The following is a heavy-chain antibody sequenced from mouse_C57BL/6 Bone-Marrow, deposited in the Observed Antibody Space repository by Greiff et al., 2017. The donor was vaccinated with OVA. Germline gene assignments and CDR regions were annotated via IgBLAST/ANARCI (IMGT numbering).Heavy chain of an antibody. V-gene: IGHV14-4*01. CDR3: TTTGTERDY. CDR2: IDPENGDT. D-gene: IGHD4-1*01. CDR1: GFNIKDDY. Sequence: EVQLQQSGAELVRPGASVKLSCTASGFNIKDDYMHWVKQNPEQGLEWIGWIDPENGDTEYASKFQGKATITADTASNTAYLQLSSLTSEDTAVYYCTTTGTERDYWGQGTTLTVSS. J-gene: IGHJ2*01.